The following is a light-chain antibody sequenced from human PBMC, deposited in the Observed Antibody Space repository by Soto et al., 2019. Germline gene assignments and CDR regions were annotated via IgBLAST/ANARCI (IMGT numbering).Light chain of an antibody. J-gene: IGKJ5*01. Sequence: DVVMTQSPLSLAGTPGETASIVCRASQSLQHRHGRSYLSWFVQKPGQSPQLLIYLGSDRASGVPDRFSGSGSGTDFTLTISRVEAEDVGVYYCMQALQPPLTFGQGTRLDIK. CDR3: MQALQPPLT. V-gene: IGKV2-28*01. CDR1: QSLQHRHGRSY. CDR2: LGS.